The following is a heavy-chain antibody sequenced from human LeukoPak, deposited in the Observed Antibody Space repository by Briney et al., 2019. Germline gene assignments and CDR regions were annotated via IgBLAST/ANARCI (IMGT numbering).Heavy chain of an antibody. J-gene: IGHJ4*02. Sequence: SGGSVRLSCAASGFTFSSYGMHWVRQAPGKGLEWVAIIWYDGSNEYYADSVKGRFTISRDNSKNTLYLQMNSLRAEDTAVYYCARALWPYYFDYWGQGTVVAFSS. V-gene: IGHV3-33*01. CDR2: IWYDGSNE. CDR3: ARALWPYYFDY. D-gene: IGHD2-21*01. CDR1: GFTFSSYG.